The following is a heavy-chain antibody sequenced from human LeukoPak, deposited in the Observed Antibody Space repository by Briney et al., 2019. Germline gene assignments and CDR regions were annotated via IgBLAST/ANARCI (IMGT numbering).Heavy chain of an antibody. Sequence: PGGSLRLSCATSSFTISSNHINWVRQARGKGLEWVSGLKSDGKTSYADCVKGRFTIYRDNSKNTVYLQMNSLRVEDTAVYYCARAPYVSGNFNWGQGTLVTVSS. CDR1: SFTISSNH. V-gene: IGHV3-66*02. CDR2: LKSDGKT. J-gene: IGHJ4*02. CDR3: ARAPYVSGNFN. D-gene: IGHD3-10*01.